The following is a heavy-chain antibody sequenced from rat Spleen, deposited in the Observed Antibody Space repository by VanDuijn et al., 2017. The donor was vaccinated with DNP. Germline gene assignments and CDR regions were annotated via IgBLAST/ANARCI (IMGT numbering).Heavy chain of an antibody. J-gene: IGHJ1*01. Sequence: EVQFQESGPGLVKSSQSLSLTCSVTGYSITSNYWAWIRKFPGNKMEWMGYISYSGGTGYNPSLKSRISITGDTSKNQFFLQLNSVTTEDIATYYCARGLNYGGFSYSWYFDFWGPGAMVTVSS. D-gene: IGHD1-11*01. CDR1: GYSITSNY. CDR3: ARGLNYGGFSYSWYFDF. CDR2: ISYSGGT. V-gene: IGHV3-1*01.